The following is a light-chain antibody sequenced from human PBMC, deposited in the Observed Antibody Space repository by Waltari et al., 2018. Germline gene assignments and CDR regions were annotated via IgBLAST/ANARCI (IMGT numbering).Light chain of an antibody. J-gene: IGLJ2*01. CDR3: LSRDISSTRF. V-gene: IGLV3-19*01. Sequence: SSELTQDPTVSVALGQTVRITCQGDSLRRYSASGYQQRPGQAPVLVFYGQDNRPSGIPDRFAGYTSGDTASLTNTGTQAEDEADYYCLSRDISSTRFFGGGTRLTV. CDR2: GQD. CDR1: SLRRYS.